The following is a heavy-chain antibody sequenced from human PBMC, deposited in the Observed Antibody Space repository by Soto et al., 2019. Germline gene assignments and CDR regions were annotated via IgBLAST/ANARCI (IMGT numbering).Heavy chain of an antibody. D-gene: IGHD4-17*01. CDR3: VSSSLDGDLNWFDP. CDR1: GGSISSYY. V-gene: IGHV4-59*08. CDR2: IYYRGST. J-gene: IGHJ5*02. Sequence: QVQLQESGPGLVKPSETLSLTCTVSGGSISSYYWSWIRQPPGKGLEWIGYIYYRGSTNYNPSLRRRVTISVDTSKNQFSLKLSSVTAADTAVYYCVSSSLDGDLNWFDPWGQGTLVTVSS.